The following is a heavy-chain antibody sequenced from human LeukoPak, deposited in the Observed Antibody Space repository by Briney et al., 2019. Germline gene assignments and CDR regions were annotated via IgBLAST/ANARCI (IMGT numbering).Heavy chain of an antibody. Sequence: SETLSLTCTVSGGSFSNYYWSWIRQPAGQGLEWIGRIYTSGSTNYNPSVKSRVTMSVDTSNNQFSLKLTSVTAADTAVYYCARQPPQYYGMDVWGQGTTVTVSS. J-gene: IGHJ6*02. CDR1: GGSFSNYY. V-gene: IGHV4-4*07. CDR2: IYTSGST. CDR3: ARQPPQYYGMDV. D-gene: IGHD1-14*01.